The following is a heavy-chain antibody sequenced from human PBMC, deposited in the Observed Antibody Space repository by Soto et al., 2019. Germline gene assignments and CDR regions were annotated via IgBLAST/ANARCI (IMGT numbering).Heavy chain of an antibody. J-gene: IGHJ5*02. D-gene: IGHD6-19*01. CDR2: IIPIVGTA. CDR1: GGTFSSYA. Sequence: QVQLVQSGAEVKKPGSSVKVSCKASGGTFSSYAISWVRQAPGQGLEWMGGIIPIVGTANYAQKFQGRVTITADEYTSTAYMELSSLRSEDTAVYYCANKADSSGWYSNWFDPWGQGNLVTVSS. CDR3: ANKADSSGWYSNWFDP. V-gene: IGHV1-69*01.